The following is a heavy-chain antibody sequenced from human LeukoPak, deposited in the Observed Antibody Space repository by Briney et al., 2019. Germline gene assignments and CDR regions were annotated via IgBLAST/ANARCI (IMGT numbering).Heavy chain of an antibody. CDR3: AKAPSYYYDSSTGGY. J-gene: IGHJ4*02. Sequence: GGSLRLSCAASGFTFSSYAMSWVRQAPGKGLEWVSAISGSGGSTYYADSVKGRSTISRDNSKNTLYLQMNSLRAEDTAVYYCAKAPSYYYDSSTGGYWGQGTLVTVSS. V-gene: IGHV3-23*01. D-gene: IGHD3-22*01. CDR2: ISGSGGST. CDR1: GFTFSSYA.